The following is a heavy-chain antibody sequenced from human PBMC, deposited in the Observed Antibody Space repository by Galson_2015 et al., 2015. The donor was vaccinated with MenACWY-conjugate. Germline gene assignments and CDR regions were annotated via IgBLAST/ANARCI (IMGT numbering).Heavy chain of an antibody. CDR2: ISYDGSNE. CDR1: GFTFRRFG. J-gene: IGHJ6*03. Sequence: SLRLSCAASGFTFRRFGMHWVRQAPGKGLEWMAVISYDGSNESYADSVKGRFTISRDNSKNTLYLQMNSLRADDTAVYYCAKEWSVPYSPISYYFYMDVWGKGTTVTVSS. CDR3: AKEWSVPYSPISYYFYMDV. V-gene: IGHV3-30*18. D-gene: IGHD6-13*01.